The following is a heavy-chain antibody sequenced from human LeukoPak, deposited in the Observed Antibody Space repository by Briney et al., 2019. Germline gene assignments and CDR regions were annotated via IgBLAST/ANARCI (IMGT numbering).Heavy chain of an antibody. D-gene: IGHD3-16*01. J-gene: IGHJ4*02. CDR1: GYTFTGYY. CDR2: INPNSGGT. CDR3: ARVKYVWGSLYFDY. Sequence: ASVKVSCKASGYTFTGYYMHWVRQAPGQGLEWMGWINPNSGGTNYAQKFQGRVTMTRDTSISTAYMELSRLRSDDTAVYYCARVKYVWGSLYFDYWGQGTLVTVSS. V-gene: IGHV1-2*02.